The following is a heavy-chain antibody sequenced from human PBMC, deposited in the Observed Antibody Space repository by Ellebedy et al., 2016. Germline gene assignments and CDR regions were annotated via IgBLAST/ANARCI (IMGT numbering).Heavy chain of an antibody. V-gene: IGHV3-33*01. CDR2: IWYDGSNK. CDR1: GFTFSSYG. CDR3: ARVPVAGNAEDY. Sequence: GESLKISCAASGFTFSSYGMHWVRQAPGKGLEWVAVIWYDGSNKYYADSVKGRFTISRDNSKNTLYLQMNSLRAEDTAVYYCARVPVAGNAEDYWGQGTLVTVSS. J-gene: IGHJ4*02. D-gene: IGHD6-19*01.